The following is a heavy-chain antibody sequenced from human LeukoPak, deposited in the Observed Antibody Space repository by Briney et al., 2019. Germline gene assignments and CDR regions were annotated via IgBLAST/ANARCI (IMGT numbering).Heavy chain of an antibody. CDR3: AKRGVVIRGILVIGYHQEAYHYDF. V-gene: IGHV3-23*01. J-gene: IGHJ4*02. CDR1: GISLSNYA. Sequence: AGGSLRLSCVVSGISLSNYAMTWVRQAPGEGLEWVSYISERGGSTTYADSVKGRFTISRDTSLNTLYLQMNNLRAEDTAVYFCAKRGVVIRGILVIGYHQEAYHYDFWGQGVLVTVSS. D-gene: IGHD3-10*01. CDR2: ISERGGST.